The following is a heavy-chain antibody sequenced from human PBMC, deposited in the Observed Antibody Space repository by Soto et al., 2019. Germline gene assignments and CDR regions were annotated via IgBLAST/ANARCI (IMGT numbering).Heavy chain of an antibody. V-gene: IGHV3-7*05. CDR1: GFTFSSYW. CDR2: IKQDGSEK. D-gene: IGHD1-26*01. Sequence: EGSLRLSCAASGFTFSSYWMSCVRQAPGKGLEWVANIKQDGSEKYYVDSVKGRFTISRDNAKNSLYLQMNSLRAEDTAVYYCAREGYYPPLRESFFDYWGQGTLVTV. J-gene: IGHJ4*02. CDR3: AREGYYPPLRESFFDY.